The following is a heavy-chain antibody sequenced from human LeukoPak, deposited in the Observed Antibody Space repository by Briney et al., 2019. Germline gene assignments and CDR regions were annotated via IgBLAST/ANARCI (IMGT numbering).Heavy chain of an antibody. V-gene: IGHV4-59*01. CDR3: ARSWYSGSYSDAFDI. CDR1: GGSISSYY. J-gene: IGHJ3*02. CDR2: IYYSGST. Sequence: SETLSLTCTVSGGSISSYYWSWIRQPPGKGLEWIGYIYYSGSTNYNPSLKSRVTISVDTSKNQFSLKLSSVTAADTAVYYCARSWYSGSYSDAFDIWGQGTMVTVSS. D-gene: IGHD1-26*01.